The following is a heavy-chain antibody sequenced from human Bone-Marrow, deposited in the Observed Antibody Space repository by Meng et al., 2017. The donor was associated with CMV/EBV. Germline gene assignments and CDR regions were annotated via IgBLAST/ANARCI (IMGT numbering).Heavy chain of an antibody. V-gene: IGHV3-21*01. CDR2: ISSSSSYI. CDR1: GFTFSSYS. Sequence: GGSLRLSCAASGFTFSSYSMNWVRQAPGKGLEWVSSISSSSSYIYYADSVKGRFTISRDNAKNSLYLQMNSLRAEDTAVYYCARVGGIREFDYWGQGTLVTVPS. D-gene: IGHD6-13*01. J-gene: IGHJ4*02. CDR3: ARVGGIREFDY.